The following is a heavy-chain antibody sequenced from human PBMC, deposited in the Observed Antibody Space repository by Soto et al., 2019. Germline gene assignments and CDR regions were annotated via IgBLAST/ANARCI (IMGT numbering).Heavy chain of an antibody. CDR2: IYYSGST. D-gene: IGHD6-6*01. CDR1: SGSISSYY. J-gene: IGHJ5*02. Sequence: SETLSLTCTVSSGSISSYYWSWIRQPPGKGLEWIGYIYYSGSTSYNPSLKSRVTISVDTSKNQFSLNLSSVTAADTAVYYCERSIAVRGWFDTWGQGTLVTVSS. CDR3: ERSIAVRGWFDT. V-gene: IGHV4-59*01.